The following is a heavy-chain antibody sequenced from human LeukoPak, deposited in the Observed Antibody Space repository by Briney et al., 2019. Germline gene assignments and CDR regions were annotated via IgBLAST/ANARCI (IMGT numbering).Heavy chain of an antibody. V-gene: IGHV5-10-1*01. Sequence: GASLLISCKGSGSIFTSYWISWVRQLPGKGLEWMGRIDPSGSYTNYSPSVQGHVTISADKSISTAYLQWSSLKASDTAMYYCARQGGTAMAADYYYGMDVWGQGTTVTVSS. D-gene: IGHD5-18*01. CDR3: ARQGGTAMAADYYYGMDV. J-gene: IGHJ6*02. CDR2: IDPSGSYT. CDR1: GSIFTSYW.